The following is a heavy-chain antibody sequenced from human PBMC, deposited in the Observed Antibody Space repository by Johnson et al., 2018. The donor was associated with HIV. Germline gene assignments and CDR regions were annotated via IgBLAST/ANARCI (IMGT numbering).Heavy chain of an antibody. D-gene: IGHD3-16*01. CDR3: AREGGPPKLAFDI. V-gene: IGHV3-66*01. J-gene: IGHJ3*02. Sequence: VQLVESGGGSVQPGGSLRLSCAASGFTVSSNYMTWVRQAPGKRLEWVSVIYSGGTTYNADSVKGRFTISRDNSKNTLYLQMNSLRAEDTAVYYCAREGGPPKLAFDIWGQGTMVTVSS. CDR2: IYSGGTT. CDR1: GFTVSSNY.